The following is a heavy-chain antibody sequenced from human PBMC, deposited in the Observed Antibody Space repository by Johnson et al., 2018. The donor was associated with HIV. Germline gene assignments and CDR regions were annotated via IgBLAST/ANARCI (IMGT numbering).Heavy chain of an antibody. V-gene: IGHV3-20*04. J-gene: IGHJ3*02. Sequence: VQLVESGGGVVRPGGSLRLSCAASGFTFDDYGMTWVRQAPGKGLEWVSGIYWNGGRKTYADSVKGRFTISRDHAKNSLDVQMNILRAEETALYYCAGGGLGFHNIHDPLDIWGQGTMVTVSS. CDR3: AGGGLGFHNIHDPLDI. CDR2: IYWNGGRK. CDR1: GFTFDDYG. D-gene: IGHD1-14*01.